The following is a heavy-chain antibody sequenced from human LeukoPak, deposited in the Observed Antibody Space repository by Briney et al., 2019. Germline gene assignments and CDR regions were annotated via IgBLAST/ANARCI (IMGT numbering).Heavy chain of an antibody. CDR2: ISGSGGST. CDR3: AKVVEYSSSGPPAY. CDR1: GFTFSRYS. Sequence: GGSLSLSCLASGFTFSRYSRSWVSQAPGKGLEWVSAISGSGGSTYYADSVKGRLTISRDNYKNRLYLQMDSMRPEYTAVYYCAKVVEYSSSGPPAYWGQGTLVTVSS. J-gene: IGHJ4*02. V-gene: IGHV3-23*01. D-gene: IGHD6-6*01.